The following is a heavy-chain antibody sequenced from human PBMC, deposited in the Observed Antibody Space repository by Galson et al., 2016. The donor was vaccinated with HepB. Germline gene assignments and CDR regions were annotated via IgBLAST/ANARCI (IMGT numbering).Heavy chain of an antibody. V-gene: IGHV4-39*01. D-gene: IGHD3-22*01. CDR3: ARHEELWLLKGWFDP. J-gene: IGHJ5*02. Sequence: ETLSLTCTVSGGSISTSSYYWGWIRQPPGKGLEYIGSIYYSGTTYYNPSLKSRVTISVDTAKNQFSLRLRFVTAADTAVYHCARHEELWLLKGWFDPWGQGTLVTVSS. CDR2: IYYSGTT. CDR1: GGSISTSSYY.